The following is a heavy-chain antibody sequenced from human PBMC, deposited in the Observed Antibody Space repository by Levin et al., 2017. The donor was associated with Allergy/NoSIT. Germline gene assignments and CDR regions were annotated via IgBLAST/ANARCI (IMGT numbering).Heavy chain of an antibody. D-gene: IGHD1-7*01. V-gene: IGHV4-4*02. J-gene: IGHJ3*02. Sequence: PSETLSLTCAVSGGSISSSNWWSWVRQPPGKGLEWIGEIYHSGSTNYNPSLKSRVTISVDKSKNQFSLKLSSVTAADTAVYYCARVELGLIIDAFDIWGQGTMVTVSS. CDR2: IYHSGST. CDR3: ARVELGLIIDAFDI. CDR1: GGSISSSNW.